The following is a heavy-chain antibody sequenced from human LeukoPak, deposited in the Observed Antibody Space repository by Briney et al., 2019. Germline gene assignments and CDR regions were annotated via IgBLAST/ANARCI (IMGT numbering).Heavy chain of an antibody. CDR3: ARVLKGRAPFDY. V-gene: IGHV4-34*01. CDR2: INHSGST. CDR1: GGSISSYY. Sequence: PSETLSLTCTVSGGSISSYYWSWIRQPPGKGLEWIGEINHSGSTNYNPSLKSRVTISVDTSKNQFSLKLSSVTAADTAVYYCARVLKGRAPFDYWGQGTLVTVSS. J-gene: IGHJ4*02.